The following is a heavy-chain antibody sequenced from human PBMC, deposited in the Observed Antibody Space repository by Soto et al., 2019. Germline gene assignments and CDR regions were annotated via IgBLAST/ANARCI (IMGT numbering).Heavy chain of an antibody. D-gene: IGHD3-10*01. CDR2: ISGSGGST. V-gene: IGHV3-23*01. J-gene: IGHJ3*02. CDR1: GFTFSSYA. CDR3: AKFQLLWFGEETPSAFDI. Sequence: GGSLRLSCAASGFTFSSYAMSWVRQAPGKGLEWVSAISGSGGSTYYADSGKGRFTISRDNFKNTLYLQMNSLRAEDTAVYYCAKFQLLWFGEETPSAFDIWGQGTMVTVSS.